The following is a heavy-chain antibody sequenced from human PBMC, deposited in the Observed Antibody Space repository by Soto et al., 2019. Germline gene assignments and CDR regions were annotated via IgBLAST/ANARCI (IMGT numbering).Heavy chain of an antibody. V-gene: IGHV2-26*01. CDR2: ISSYEEK. J-gene: IGHJ4*02. CDR3: ARLLYDFWSGYYYFDY. D-gene: IGHD3-3*01. Sequence: QVTLKESGPVLVKPTETLTLTCTVSGFSLSNARMGVSWIRQPPGKALEWLAHISSYEEKSYSTSLKRRLTNAKDTSKCQVVLTMTDMDPVDTATYYCARLLYDFWSGYYYFDYWGQGTLVTVSS. CDR1: GFSLSNARMG.